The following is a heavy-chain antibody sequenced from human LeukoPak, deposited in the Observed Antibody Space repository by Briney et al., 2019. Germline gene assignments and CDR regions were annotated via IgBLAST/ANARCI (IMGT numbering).Heavy chain of an antibody. Sequence: VASVKVSCKASGYSFTGYYMHWVRQAPGQGLEWMGWINPNSGGTKYAQNFQGRVTMTRDTSISTAYMELSSLRSDDTAVYYCARDGSGSAFDICGQGTVVTVSS. J-gene: IGHJ3*02. V-gene: IGHV1-2*02. CDR3: ARDGSGSAFDI. CDR2: INPNSGGT. CDR1: GYSFTGYY. D-gene: IGHD6-19*01.